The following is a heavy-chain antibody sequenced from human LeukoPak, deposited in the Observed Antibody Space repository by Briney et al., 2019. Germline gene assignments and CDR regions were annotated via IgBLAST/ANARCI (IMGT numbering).Heavy chain of an antibody. CDR2: INSDGSST. V-gene: IGHV3-74*01. Sequence: GGSLRLSCAASGFTFSSYWMHWVRQAPGKGLVWVSRINSDGSSTSYADSVKGRFTISRDNAKNTLYLQMNGLRAEDTAVYYCARVCYDILTGYCGYYYYGMDVWGKGTMVTVSS. D-gene: IGHD3-9*01. CDR1: GFTFSSYW. J-gene: IGHJ6*04. CDR3: ARVCYDILTGYCGYYYYGMDV.